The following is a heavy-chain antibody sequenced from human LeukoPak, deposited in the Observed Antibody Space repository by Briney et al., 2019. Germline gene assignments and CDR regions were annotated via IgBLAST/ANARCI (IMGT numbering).Heavy chain of an antibody. CDR3: ARDGTISTDAFDI. CDR2: IWYDGSNK. CDR1: GFTFSSYG. V-gene: IGHV3-33*01. J-gene: IGHJ3*02. Sequence: HSGRSLRLSCAASGFTFSSYGMHWVRQAPGKGLEWVAVIWYDGSNKYYADSVKGRFTISRDNSKNTLYLQMNSLRAEDTAVYYCARDGTISTDAFDIWGQGTMVTVSS. D-gene: IGHD3-3*01.